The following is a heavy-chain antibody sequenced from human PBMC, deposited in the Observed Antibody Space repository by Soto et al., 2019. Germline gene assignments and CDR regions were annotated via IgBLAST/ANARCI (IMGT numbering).Heavy chain of an antibody. Sequence: ASVKTSFKASGYTLTIYSTICVRQAPEKGLEWMGWISAYNGNTNYAQKLQGRVTMTTDTSTSTAYMELRSLRSDDTAVYYCARDHCISTSCYYYYGMDVWGQGTTVTVSS. D-gene: IGHD2-2*01. V-gene: IGHV1-18*01. CDR1: GYTLTIYS. CDR2: ISAYNGNT. CDR3: ARDHCISTSCYYYYGMDV. J-gene: IGHJ6*02.